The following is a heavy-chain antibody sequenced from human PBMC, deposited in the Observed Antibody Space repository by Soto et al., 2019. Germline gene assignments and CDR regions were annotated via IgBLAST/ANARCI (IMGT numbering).Heavy chain of an antibody. D-gene: IGHD2-21*02. V-gene: IGHV1-2*02. Sequence: ASVKVSCKASGYTFHNYGVSWVRQAPGQGFEWMGRISPKSCGTNYAQKFQGRVRMTWDTSLKTAYMELSSLKSDDTAVYYCARPPGYISDWHYFDLWGQGTLVTVSS. CDR2: ISPKSCGT. CDR3: ARPPGYISDWHYFDL. J-gene: IGHJ4*02. CDR1: GYTFHNYG.